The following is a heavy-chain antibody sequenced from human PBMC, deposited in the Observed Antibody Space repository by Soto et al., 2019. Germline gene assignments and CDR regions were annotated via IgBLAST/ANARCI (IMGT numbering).Heavy chain of an antibody. CDR3: ATRPIAAAGIDYYYYVMDV. V-gene: IGHV4-39*01. Sequence: SETLSLTCPVSGGSISSSSYYWGWIRQPPVKGLEWIGSIYYSGSTYYNPSLKSRVTISVYTSKNQFSLKLSSVTAADTAVYYCATRPIAAAGIDYYYYVMDVWGQGTTVTVSS. CDR1: GGSISSSSYY. J-gene: IGHJ6*02. D-gene: IGHD6-13*01. CDR2: IYYSGST.